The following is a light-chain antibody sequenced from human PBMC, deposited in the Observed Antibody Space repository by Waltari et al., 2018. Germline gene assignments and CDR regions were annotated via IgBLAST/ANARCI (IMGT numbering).Light chain of an antibody. Sequence: QSVLTQPPSVSGPPGQRVTISCPGSNSHLGAGYDVQWYQQLPGTAPKLLIYANTNRPSGVPDRFSGSKSGTSASLAITGLQAEDEADYYCQSYDTSLSGSRVFGGGTKLTVL. J-gene: IGLJ2*01. CDR3: QSYDTSLSGSRV. V-gene: IGLV1-40*01. CDR2: ANT. CDR1: NSHLGAGYD.